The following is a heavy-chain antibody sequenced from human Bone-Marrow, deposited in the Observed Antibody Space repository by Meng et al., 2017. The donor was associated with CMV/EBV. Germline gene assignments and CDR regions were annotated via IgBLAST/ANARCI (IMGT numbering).Heavy chain of an antibody. V-gene: IGHV3-23*01. CDR2: ISGSGGST. Sequence: GGSLRLSCAASGFTFSSYAMSWVRQAPGKGLEWVSAISGSGGSTYYADSVKGRFTISRDNSKNTLYLQMNSLRAEDTAVYYCTKGVTIFGVVIGYYFDYWVQGTLVTVSS. D-gene: IGHD3-3*01. J-gene: IGHJ4*02. CDR1: GFTFSSYA. CDR3: TKGVTIFGVVIGYYFDY.